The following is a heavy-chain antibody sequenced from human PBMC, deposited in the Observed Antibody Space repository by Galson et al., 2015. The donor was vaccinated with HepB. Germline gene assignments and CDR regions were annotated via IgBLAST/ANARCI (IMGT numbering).Heavy chain of an antibody. CDR3: AKGYGLFDS. CDR1: GFAFDSHV. J-gene: IGHJ5*01. V-gene: IGHV3-23*01. D-gene: IGHD5-18*01. CDR2: ITGKGDST. Sequence: SLRLPCAASGFAFDSHVMSWVRQAPGRGLEWISGITGKGDSTFYADSVKGRFTVSKDNSNNMLYLQMNSLRAEDAGLYFCAKGYGLFDSWGQGILVTVSS.